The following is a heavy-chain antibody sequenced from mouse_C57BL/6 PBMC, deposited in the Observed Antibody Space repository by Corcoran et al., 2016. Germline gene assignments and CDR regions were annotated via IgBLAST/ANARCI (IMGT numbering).Heavy chain of an antibody. J-gene: IGHJ1*03. CDR3: GRYYCGSRYYWYVEV. D-gene: IGHD1-1*01. V-gene: IGHV1-26*01. Sequence: EVQLQQSGPELVKPGASVKISCKASGYTFTDYYMNWVKQSHGKSLEWMGDINPNNGGTSYNQQFKGKATLTVDKSSSTAYMELRSVTSEDAAVYYCGRYYCGSRYYWYVEVWYTETAVTVSP. CDR1: GYTFTDYY. CDR2: INPNNGGT.